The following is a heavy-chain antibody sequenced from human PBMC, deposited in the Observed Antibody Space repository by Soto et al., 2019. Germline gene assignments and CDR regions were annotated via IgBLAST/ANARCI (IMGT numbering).Heavy chain of an antibody. D-gene: IGHD2-2*01. CDR3: VRNADFCSDF. CDR2: ISRGGNP. Sequence: NPSETLSLTCAVSGGSISSGYWWGWVRQPPGKGLEWIWEISRGGNPNYNPSLKSRVTISVDTSNNEFSLRLNSVTAADTAVYYCVRNADFCSDFWGQGTLVTVSS. J-gene: IGHJ4*02. CDR1: GGSISSGYW. V-gene: IGHV4-4*02.